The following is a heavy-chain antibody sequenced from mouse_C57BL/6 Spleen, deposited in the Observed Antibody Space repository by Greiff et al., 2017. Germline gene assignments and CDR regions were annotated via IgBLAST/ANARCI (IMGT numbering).Heavy chain of an antibody. CDR2: IYPGDGDT. CDR1: GYAFSSYW. D-gene: IGHD2-3*01. CDR3: ARQGDDGYPGAMDY. V-gene: IGHV1-80*01. Sequence: VQGVESGAELVKPGASVKISCKASGYAFSSYWMNWVKQRPGKGLEWIGQIYPGDGDTNYNGKFKGKATLTADKSSSTAYMQLSSLTSEDSAVYFCARQGDDGYPGAMDYWGQGTSVTVSS. J-gene: IGHJ4*01.